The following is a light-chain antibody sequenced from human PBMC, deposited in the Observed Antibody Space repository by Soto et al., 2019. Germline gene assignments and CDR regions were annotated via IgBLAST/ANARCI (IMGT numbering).Light chain of an antibody. CDR3: QQYDNWPLT. V-gene: IGKV3-15*01. J-gene: IGKJ4*01. CDR1: QSVSSN. CDR2: GAS. Sequence: EIVMTQSPATLSVSPGERATLSFRASQSVSSNLAWYQQKSGQTPRLLIYGASTRATDIPARFSGSGSGTEFTLSISSLQSEDFAVYYCQQYDNWPLTFGGGTKVEIK.